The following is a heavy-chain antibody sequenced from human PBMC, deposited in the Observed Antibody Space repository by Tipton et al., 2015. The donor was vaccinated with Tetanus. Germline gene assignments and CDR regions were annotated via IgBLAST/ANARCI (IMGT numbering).Heavy chain of an antibody. J-gene: IGHJ4*02. CDR3: AREQDLPIIDSHSSAVFDY. CDR1: GFSFSNYA. D-gene: IGHD6-6*01. V-gene: IGHV3-21*01. CDR2: ISTSSSYK. Sequence: GSLRLSCAASGFSFSNYAMSWVRQSPGKGLEWVSSISTSSSYKKYADSVRGRFTISRDNVKNSLYLEMSSLRGEDTAVYFCAREQDLPIIDSHSSAVFDYWGQGTQVTVSS.